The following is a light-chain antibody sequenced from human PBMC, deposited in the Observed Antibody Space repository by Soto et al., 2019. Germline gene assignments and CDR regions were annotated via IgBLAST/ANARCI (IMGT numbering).Light chain of an antibody. CDR2: SNN. CDR1: SSNVGSNS. CDR3: AAWDGSLNGAV. Sequence: QLVLTQPPSASGTPGQRVTISCSGSSSNVGSNSVNWFQQLPGAAPKLLIYSNNRRPAGVPDRYSGSKSGTSASLAISGLQSEDEADYYCAAWDGSLNGAVFGGGTQLTVL. V-gene: IGLV1-44*01. J-gene: IGLJ7*01.